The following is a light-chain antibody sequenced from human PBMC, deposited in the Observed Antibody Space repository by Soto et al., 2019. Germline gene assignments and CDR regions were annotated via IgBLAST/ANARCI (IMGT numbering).Light chain of an antibody. Sequence: QSVLTQPPSASGTPGQRVTISCSGSSSNIGSNTVNWYQQLPGTAPKLLIYSNNQRPSGVPDRFSGSKSGTSASLAISGLQSEDAADYYCAAWDDSLNGRHVFGTVTKLTVL. CDR1: SSNIGSNT. J-gene: IGLJ1*01. CDR3: AAWDDSLNGRHV. V-gene: IGLV1-44*01. CDR2: SNN.